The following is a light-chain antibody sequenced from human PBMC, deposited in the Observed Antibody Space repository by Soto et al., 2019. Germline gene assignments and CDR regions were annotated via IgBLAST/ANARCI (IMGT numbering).Light chain of an antibody. CDR2: DAS. CDR1: QSVSTS. V-gene: IGKV3-11*01. Sequence: EIVMTQSPATLSLSPGERATLSCRASQSVSTSLAWYQQKPGQAPRLLIYDASHRATGIPARFSGSGSGTDFTLTISSLEPADFALYYCQQRSDWPPSITFGQGTRLEIK. J-gene: IGKJ5*01. CDR3: QQRSDWPPSIT.